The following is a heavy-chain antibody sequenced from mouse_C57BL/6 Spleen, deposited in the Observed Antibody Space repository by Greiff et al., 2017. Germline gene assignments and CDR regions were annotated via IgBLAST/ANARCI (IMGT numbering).Heavy chain of an antibody. CDR1: GYTFTSYW. CDR2: IHPNSGST. Sequence: QVQLQQPGAELVKHGASVKLSCKASGYTFTSYWLPWVKQRPGKGLEWIGMIHPNSGSTNYNEKFKSKATLTVDKSSSTAYMQLSSLTSEDSEIYYCARKDMTTVVATDWYFDVWGTGTTVTVAS. J-gene: IGHJ1*03. D-gene: IGHD1-1*01. V-gene: IGHV1-64*01. CDR3: ARKDMTTVVATDWYFDV.